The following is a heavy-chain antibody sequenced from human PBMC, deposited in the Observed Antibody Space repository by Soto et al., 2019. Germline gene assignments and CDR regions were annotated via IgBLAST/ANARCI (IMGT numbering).Heavy chain of an antibody. CDR1: GYTFTSYA. Sequence: QVQFVQSGAEVKKPGASVKVSCKASGYTFTSYAMHWVRQAPGQRLEWMGWINAGNGNTKYSQKFQGRVTITRDTSASTAHMELSSLRSEDTAVYYCARGPGGPDGPGDYWGQGTLVTVSS. CDR3: ARGPGGPDGPGDY. D-gene: IGHD2-15*01. J-gene: IGHJ4*02. V-gene: IGHV1-3*01. CDR2: INAGNGNT.